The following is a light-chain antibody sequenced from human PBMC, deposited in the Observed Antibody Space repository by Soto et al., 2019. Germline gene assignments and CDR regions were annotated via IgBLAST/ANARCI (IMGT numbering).Light chain of an antibody. CDR1: QSVSSS. CDR3: HQRADSAPT. Sequence: EIVLTQSPATLSLSPGERATLSCRASQSVSSSLAWYQQKSGQVPRLLIYDASNMAASIPARCSGRGSGTDFTLTITSLEHDAFAVYYCHQRADSAPTFGQGPRLEIK. J-gene: IGKJ2*01. CDR2: DAS. V-gene: IGKV3-11*01.